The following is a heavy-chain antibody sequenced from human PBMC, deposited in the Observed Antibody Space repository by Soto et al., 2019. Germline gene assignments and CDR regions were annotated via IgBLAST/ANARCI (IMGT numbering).Heavy chain of an antibody. D-gene: IGHD1-26*01. V-gene: IGHV2-5*02. CDR1: GFSLTTDRVG. J-gene: IGHJ4*02. CDR2: IYWDDSK. CDR3: ANAYGGRSLY. Sequence: QITLKESGPTLVKPTQTLTLTCTFSGFSLTTDRVGVGWIRQPPGEALEWLAVIYWDDSKTYRPSLESRLTITKDTSKNQVALTMTNMDYLATATYYCANAYGGRSLYWGQGTLVTVSS.